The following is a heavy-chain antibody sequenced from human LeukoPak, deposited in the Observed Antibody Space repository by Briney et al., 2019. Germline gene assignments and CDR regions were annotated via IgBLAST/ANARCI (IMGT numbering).Heavy chain of an antibody. V-gene: IGHV3-23*01. Sequence: GGSLRLSCAASGFTFISYGMTWVRQAPRKGLEWVATFGRGGKTYYADSLKGRFIISRDNSVNTLYLQMNSLRAEDTAVYYCAKRDSSGHHYFDYWGQAILVTVSS. CDR1: GFTFISYG. D-gene: IGHD3-22*01. J-gene: IGHJ4*02. CDR2: FGRGGKT. CDR3: AKRDSSGHHYFDY.